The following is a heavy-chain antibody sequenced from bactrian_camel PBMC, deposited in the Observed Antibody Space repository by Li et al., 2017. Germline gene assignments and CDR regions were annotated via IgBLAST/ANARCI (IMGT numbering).Heavy chain of an antibody. CDR3: AADGCRAGNCVGVSDPADFRY. J-gene: IGHJ6*01. CDR2: IRRDGGET. Sequence: HVQLVESGGGSVQAGGSLRLSCKVSGHSRGSNCVGWYRLPPGRAPAEREGIAAIRRDGGETWYAASVKGRFTISKDTAEATLYLQLNTLKPEDSAIYYCAADGCRAGNCVGVSDPADFRYWGQGTQVTVS. CDR1: GHSRGSNC. D-gene: IGHD1*01. V-gene: IGHV3-3*01.